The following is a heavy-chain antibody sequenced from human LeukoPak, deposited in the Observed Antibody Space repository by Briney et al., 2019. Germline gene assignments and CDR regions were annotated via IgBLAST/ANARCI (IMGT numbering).Heavy chain of an antibody. CDR3: ARGQAITIFGVVPDFDY. D-gene: IGHD3-3*01. CDR1: GFSFSTYS. Sequence: GPSLRPSCAASGFSFSTYSTTWVRQAPGEGLEGVSSISSTSTYIYYADAMKGRFTVSRDNAKNSLYLQMNSLRAEDTAVYYCARGQAITIFGVVPDFDYWGQGTLVTVSS. CDR2: ISSTSTYI. V-gene: IGHV3-21*01. J-gene: IGHJ4*02.